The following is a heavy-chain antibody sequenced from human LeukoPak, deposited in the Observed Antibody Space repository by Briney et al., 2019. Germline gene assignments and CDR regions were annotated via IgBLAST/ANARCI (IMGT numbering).Heavy chain of an antibody. CDR3: AREVEKVPPTMGTYYYYYMDV. V-gene: IGHV3-33*01. CDR1: GFTFSNYG. Sequence: GGSLRLSCAASGFTFSNYGMNWVRQAPGKGLEWVAVIWSDGRNKYYADSVKGRFTISRDNSKNTLYLQMNSLRAEDTAVYYCAREVEKVPPTMGTYYYYYMDVWGKGTSVTVSS. CDR2: IWSDGRNK. J-gene: IGHJ6*03. D-gene: IGHD3-10*01.